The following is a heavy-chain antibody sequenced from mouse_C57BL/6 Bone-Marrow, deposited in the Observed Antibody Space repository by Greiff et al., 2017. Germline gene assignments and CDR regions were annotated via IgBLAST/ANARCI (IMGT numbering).Heavy chain of an antibody. V-gene: IGHV2-9*01. Sequence: VKLMESGPGLVAPSQSLSITCTVSGFSLTSYGVDWVRQPSGKGLEWLGVIWGGGSTNYNSALMSRLSISKDNSKSQVFLKMNSLQTDDTAMYYCAKHLSDYGSSNYAMDYWGQGTSVTVSS. CDR2: IWGGGST. J-gene: IGHJ4*01. D-gene: IGHD1-1*01. CDR1: GFSLTSYG. CDR3: AKHLSDYGSSNYAMDY.